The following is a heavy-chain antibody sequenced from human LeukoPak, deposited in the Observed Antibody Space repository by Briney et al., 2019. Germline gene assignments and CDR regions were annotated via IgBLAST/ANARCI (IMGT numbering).Heavy chain of an antibody. CDR2: ISNSGTTI. CDR1: GFTFSDYY. J-gene: IGHJ5*02. Sequence: PGGSLRLSCVASGFTFSDYYMSWIRQAPGKGLEWVSYISNSGTTISYADSVKGRFTISRDNAKNSLYLQMNSLRAEDTAVYYCAGDRHNSGWNWFDPWGQGTLVTVSS. V-gene: IGHV3-11*01. D-gene: IGHD6-19*01. CDR3: AGDRHNSGWNWFDP.